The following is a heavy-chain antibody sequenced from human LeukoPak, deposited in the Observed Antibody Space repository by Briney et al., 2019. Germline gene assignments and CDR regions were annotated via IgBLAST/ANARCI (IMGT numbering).Heavy chain of an antibody. Sequence: GSLRLSCGASGFTFSSYGMSWVRQAPGKGLEWIGYIYYTGSTSYNPSLKSRVTMSLDASKNQFSLELNSVTPADTAVYYCARGGNYWPQWWFDPWGRGTLVSVSS. D-gene: IGHD1-26*01. CDR2: IYYTGST. CDR3: ARGGNYWPQWWFDP. V-gene: IGHV4-59*01. J-gene: IGHJ5*02. CDR1: GFTFSSYG.